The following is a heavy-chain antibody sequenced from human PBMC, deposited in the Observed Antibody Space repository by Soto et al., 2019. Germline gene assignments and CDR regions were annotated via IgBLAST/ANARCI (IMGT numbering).Heavy chain of an antibody. V-gene: IGHV3-23*01. D-gene: IGHD5-18*01. CDR1: GFTFSSYA. CDR2: ISGSGGTT. CDR3: ARGYTNIDK. Sequence: GGSLRLSCAASGFTFSSYAMSWVRQAPGKGLEWVSSISGSGGTTYYTDSVKGRFTISRDNSKNTLYLQMNSLRAEDTAEYYCARGYTNIDKWGQGTLVTVSS. J-gene: IGHJ1*01.